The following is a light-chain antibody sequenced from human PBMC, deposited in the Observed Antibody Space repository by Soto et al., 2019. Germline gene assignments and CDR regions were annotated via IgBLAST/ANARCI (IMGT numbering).Light chain of an antibody. Sequence: QSVLTQPRSVSGSPGQSVTISCTGTSSDVGGYNYVSWYQQHPGKAPKLMIYDVSNRPSGVSNRFSGSKSGNTASLTIFGLQAEDEADYYCSSYTSSSTRVFGTGTKVTVL. CDR3: SSYTSSSTRV. V-gene: IGLV2-14*01. CDR1: SSDVGGYNY. J-gene: IGLJ1*01. CDR2: DVS.